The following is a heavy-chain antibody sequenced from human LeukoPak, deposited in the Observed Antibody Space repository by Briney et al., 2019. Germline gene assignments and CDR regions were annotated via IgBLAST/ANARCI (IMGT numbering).Heavy chain of an antibody. D-gene: IGHD3-3*01. CDR3: ARPTFGVVSIFDY. CDR2: IHHSGST. CDR1: GYSISSGYY. J-gene: IGHJ4*02. Sequence: SETLSLTCAVSGYSISSGYYWGWIRQPPGKGLEWIGSIHHSGSTYYNPSLKSRVTISVDTSKNQFSLKLSSVTAADTAVYYCARPTFGVVSIFDYWGQGTLVTVSS. V-gene: IGHV4-38-2*01.